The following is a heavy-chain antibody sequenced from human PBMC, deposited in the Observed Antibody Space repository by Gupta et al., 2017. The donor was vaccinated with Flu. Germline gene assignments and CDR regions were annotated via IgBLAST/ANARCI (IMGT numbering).Heavy chain of an antibody. CDR2: ISYDGINQ. J-gene: IGHJ4*02. CDR1: GFTLSSYG. CDR3: AKGGLHNWNDDGDY. D-gene: IGHD1-20*01. Sequence: QVQLVESGGGGVQPGGSQRHSCAAAGFTLSSYGMPWVRQAPGKGLEWVAVISYDGINQWFVDSVRGRCTISRDNSKNTLYLQMNSLRPEDTVVYYCAKGGLHNWNDDGDYWGQGTLVTVSS. V-gene: IGHV3-30*18.